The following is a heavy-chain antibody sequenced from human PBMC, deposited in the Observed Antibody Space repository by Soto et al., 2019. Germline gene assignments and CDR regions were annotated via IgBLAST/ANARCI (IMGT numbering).Heavy chain of an antibody. CDR1: GGSITSSRHY. J-gene: IGHJ4*02. CDR3: ARHYYSGWLDIDY. V-gene: IGHV4-39*01. Sequence: QLQLQESGPGLVKPSETLSLTCTVSGGSITSSRHYWGWFRQPPGKGLEWIGSVYYSGSTYYNPSLKSRVTISVDTFKNQFSLKLSSVTAADTAVDYCARHYYSGWLDIDYWGQGTLVTVSS. D-gene: IGHD6-19*01. CDR2: VYYSGST.